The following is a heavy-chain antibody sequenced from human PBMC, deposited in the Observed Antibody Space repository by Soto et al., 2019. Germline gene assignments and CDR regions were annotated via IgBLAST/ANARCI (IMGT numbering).Heavy chain of an antibody. D-gene: IGHD6-19*01. CDR1: GFTFSSYA. CDR3: AKVPSSSSGWYNYYYYGMDV. V-gene: IGHV3-23*01. CDR2: ISGSGGST. Sequence: HPGGSLRLSCAASGFTFSSYAMSWVRQAPGKGLEWVSAISGSGGSTYYADSVKGRFTISRDNSKNTLYLQMNSLRAEDTAVYYCAKVPSSSSGWYNYYYYGMDVWGQGTTVTVSS. J-gene: IGHJ6*02.